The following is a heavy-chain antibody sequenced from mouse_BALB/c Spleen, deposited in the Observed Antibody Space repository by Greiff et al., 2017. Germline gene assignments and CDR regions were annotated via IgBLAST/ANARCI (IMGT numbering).Heavy chain of an antibody. CDR1: GYTFTSYW. V-gene: IGHV1S81*02. CDR2: INPSNGGT. J-gene: IGHJ2*01. Sequence: QVQLPQPGAELVKPGASVKLSCKASGYTFTSYWMHWVKQRPGQGLEWIGEINPSNGGTNFNEKFKSKATLTVDKSSRTAYMLLSSLTSEDSAVYCCTTTGFDCWGQGTTLTVSS. CDR3: TTTGFDC.